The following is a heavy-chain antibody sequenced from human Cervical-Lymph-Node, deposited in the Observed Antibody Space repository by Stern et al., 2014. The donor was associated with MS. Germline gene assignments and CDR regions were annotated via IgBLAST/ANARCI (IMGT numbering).Heavy chain of an antibody. Sequence: QVQLQESGPGLVKPSATLSLTCTVSVGSISDYYWNWIRHPAGKGLEWIGRIYRSGATNYNPSLKSRVTMSVDTPKNQFSLKLTSLSAADTAVYYCARQTAVTSSLNFYYGMDVWGQGTTVTVSS. J-gene: IGHJ6*02. CDR3: ARQTAVTSSLNFYYGMDV. D-gene: IGHD4-17*01. CDR1: VGSISDYY. V-gene: IGHV4-4*07. CDR2: IYRSGAT.